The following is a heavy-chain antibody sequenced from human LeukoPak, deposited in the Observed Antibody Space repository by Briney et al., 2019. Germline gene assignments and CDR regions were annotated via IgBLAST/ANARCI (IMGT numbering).Heavy chain of an antibody. D-gene: IGHD5-12*01. V-gene: IGHV4-59*01. CDR2: IYYTGGT. J-gene: IGHJ6*02. Sequence: PSETLSLTCTVSGGSISHYYWSWIRQPPGKGLEWIGYIYYTGGTNYNPSLNSRVTMSVDTSKNQFSLKLSSVTAADTAVYYCASYQSGYDPYYYYYGMDVWGQGTTVTVSS. CDR1: GGSISHYY. CDR3: ASYQSGYDPYYYYYGMDV.